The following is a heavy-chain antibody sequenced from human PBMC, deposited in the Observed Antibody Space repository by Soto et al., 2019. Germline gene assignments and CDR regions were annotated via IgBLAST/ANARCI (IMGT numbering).Heavy chain of an antibody. V-gene: IGHV3-23*01. J-gene: IGHJ6*02. D-gene: IGHD5-12*01. CDR3: AKPNSGYDSYYYDGMDV. Sequence: GGSLRLSCAASGFTFSSYAMSWVRQAPGKGLEWVSAISGSGGSTYYADSVKGRFTISRDNSKNTLYLQMNSLRAEDTAVYYCAKPNSGYDSYYYDGMDVWGQGTTVIVS. CDR1: GFTFSSYA. CDR2: ISGSGGST.